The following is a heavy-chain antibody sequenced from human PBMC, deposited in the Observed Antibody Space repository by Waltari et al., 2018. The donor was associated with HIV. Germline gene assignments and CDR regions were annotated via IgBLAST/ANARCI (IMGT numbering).Heavy chain of an antibody. Sequence: EVQLVESGGGLVKPGGSLRLSCAASGFPFSNARMGWVRQAPGKGLEWVGRSKSKTDGGTTDYAAPVKGRFTISRDDSKNTLYLQMNSLKTEDTAVYYCTTGGEDWGQGTLVTVSS. J-gene: IGHJ4*02. CDR3: TTGGED. D-gene: IGHD3-16*01. CDR1: GFPFSNAR. V-gene: IGHV3-15*01. CDR2: SKSKTDGGTT.